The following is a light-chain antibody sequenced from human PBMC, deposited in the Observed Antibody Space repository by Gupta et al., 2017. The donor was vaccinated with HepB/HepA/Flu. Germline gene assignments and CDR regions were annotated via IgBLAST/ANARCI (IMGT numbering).Light chain of an antibody. V-gene: IGKV3-15*01. Sequence: EIVMTQSPATLSVSPGERATRSCRASQSVSSNLAWYQQKPGQAPRLLIYGASTRATGIPDRFSGSGSETEFTLTSSSRQSEDFAVYYWQQDNNWPTFGQGTKVEIK. CDR1: QSVSSN. CDR3: QQDNNWPT. CDR2: GAS. J-gene: IGKJ1*01.